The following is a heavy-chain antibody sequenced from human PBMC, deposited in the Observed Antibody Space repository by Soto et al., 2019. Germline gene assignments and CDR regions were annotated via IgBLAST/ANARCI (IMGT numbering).Heavy chain of an antibody. CDR2: IYYSGST. CDR1: GGSISRSSYY. J-gene: IGHJ4*02. CDR3: ARHDFWSGSGDY. Sequence: QLQLQESGPGLVKPSETLSLPCTVSGGSISRSSYYWGWIRQPPGKGLAWIGRIYYSGSTYYNPSLKSRVTISVDTSNNQCSLKLSSVTAADTAVFYCARHDFWSGSGDYWGQGTLVTVSS. V-gene: IGHV4-39*01. D-gene: IGHD3-3*01.